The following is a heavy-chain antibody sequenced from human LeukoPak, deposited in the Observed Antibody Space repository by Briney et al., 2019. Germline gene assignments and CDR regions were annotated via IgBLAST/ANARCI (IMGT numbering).Heavy chain of an antibody. J-gene: IGHJ4*02. Sequence: SETLSLTCTVSGGSISSGGYYWSWIRQPAGKGLEWIGRIYTSGSTNYNPSLKSRVTMSVDTSKNQFSLKLSSVTAADTAVYYCARDLGYSSGWYTDYFDYWGQGTLVTVSS. D-gene: IGHD6-19*01. CDR2: IYTSGST. V-gene: IGHV4-61*02. CDR1: GGSISSGGYY. CDR3: ARDLGYSSGWYTDYFDY.